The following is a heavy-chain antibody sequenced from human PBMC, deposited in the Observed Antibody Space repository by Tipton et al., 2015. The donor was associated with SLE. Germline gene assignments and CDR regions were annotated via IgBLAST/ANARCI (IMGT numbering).Heavy chain of an antibody. D-gene: IGHD3-10*01. CDR2: TYYGGSP. J-gene: IGHJ6*02. Sequence: TLSLTCSVSGASMGSFYWSWIRQAPGKGLESIGHTYYGGSPTYNPSLKSRVTISIDRSKNQFSLKVTSVTAADTARYYCARMTGTFVIPSDGMDVWGQGTTVIVSS. CDR3: ARMTGTFVIPSDGMDV. CDR1: GASMGSFY. V-gene: IGHV4-59*01.